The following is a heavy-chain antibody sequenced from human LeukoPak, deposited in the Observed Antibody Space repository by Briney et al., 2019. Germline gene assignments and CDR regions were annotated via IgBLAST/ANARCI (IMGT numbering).Heavy chain of an antibody. V-gene: IGHV5-51*01. D-gene: IGHD3-10*01. CDR2: IFPGDSDT. CDR1: GYSFTSYW. J-gene: IGHJ4*02. CDR3: GRHRNYGSGAGVLDC. Sequence: GESLQISCKGSGYSFTSYWIGWVRRMPGKGLEWMGIIFPGDSDTRYSPSFQGQVTISADKSISTAYLQWSSLKASDTATYYCGRHRNYGSGAGVLDCWGQGTLVTVSS.